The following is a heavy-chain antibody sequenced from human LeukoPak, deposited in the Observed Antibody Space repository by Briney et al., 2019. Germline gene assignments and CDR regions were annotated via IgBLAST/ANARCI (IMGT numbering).Heavy chain of an antibody. Sequence: ASVKVSCKASGYTFTGYYMHWVRQAPGQGLEWMGWINPNSGNTGYAQKFQGRVTMTRNTSMSTAYMELSSLRSEDTAVYYCARGLFGGNPNRGYWGQGTLVTVSS. D-gene: IGHD1-14*01. CDR2: INPNSGNT. V-gene: IGHV1-8*02. CDR3: ARGLFGGNPNRGY. J-gene: IGHJ4*02. CDR1: GYTFTGYY.